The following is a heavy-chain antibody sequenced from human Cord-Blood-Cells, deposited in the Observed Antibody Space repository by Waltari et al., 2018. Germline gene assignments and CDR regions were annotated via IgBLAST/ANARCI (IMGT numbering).Heavy chain of an antibody. CDR1: GGSFSGYY. J-gene: IGHJ5*02. Sequence: QAQLQQWGAGLLKPSETLSLTCPVYGGSFSGYYWSWIRQPQGKGREWLGEITDSGSTNDNPSLKSRVTISVDTSKNQFSRKLSSVTAADMAVYYCARGGRYYSSTSCQNNWFDPWGQGTLVTVSS. CDR3: ARGGRYYSSTSCQNNWFDP. D-gene: IGHD2-2*01. V-gene: IGHV4-34*01. CDR2: ITDSGST.